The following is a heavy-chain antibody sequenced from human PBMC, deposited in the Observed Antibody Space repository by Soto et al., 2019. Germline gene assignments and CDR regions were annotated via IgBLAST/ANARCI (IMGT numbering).Heavy chain of an antibody. CDR2: IYWDNDR. Sequence: KESGPLLVEPTQTLTLTCSFSGFSLTTGGVGVGWLRQAPGKALECLGIIYWDNDRRYNPSLKERLTITKDTSKNQVVLTMTYMEPVDTATYYCAHRGPYSSYWDVGWFDTWGQGTLVTVS. CDR1: GFSLTTGGVG. D-gene: IGHD2-21*01. J-gene: IGHJ5*02. CDR3: AHRGPYSSYWDVGWFDT. V-gene: IGHV2-5*02.